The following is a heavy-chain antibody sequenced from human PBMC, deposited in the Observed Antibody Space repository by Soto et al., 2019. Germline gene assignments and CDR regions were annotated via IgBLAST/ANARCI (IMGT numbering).Heavy chain of an antibody. J-gene: IGHJ5*02. CDR3: ARARSSSWPPEGWFDP. Sequence: QVQLQESGPGLVKPSETLSLTCTVSGGSISSYYWSWIRQPAGKGLEWIGRIYTSGSTNYNPSLQSRVTMSVDTSKNQFSLKLSSVTAADTAVYYCARARSSSWPPEGWFDPWGQGTLVTVSS. D-gene: IGHD6-13*01. CDR2: IYTSGST. CDR1: GGSISSYY. V-gene: IGHV4-4*07.